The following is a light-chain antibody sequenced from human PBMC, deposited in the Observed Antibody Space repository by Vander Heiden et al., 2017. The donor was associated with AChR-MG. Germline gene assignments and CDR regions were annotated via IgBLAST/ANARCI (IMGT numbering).Light chain of an antibody. CDR2: RVS. V-gene: IGKV2-30*02. Sequence: DVVMTQSPLSLPVTLGQPASISCRSSESLVHRDGDTFLNWFQQRPGKSPKRLIYRVSDRDSGVPDRFSGSGSGTDFTLQISRVEAEDIGIYFCMQDTHWPVTFGQGTKVEI. CDR3: MQDTHWPVT. CDR1: ESLVHRDGDTF. J-gene: IGKJ1*01.